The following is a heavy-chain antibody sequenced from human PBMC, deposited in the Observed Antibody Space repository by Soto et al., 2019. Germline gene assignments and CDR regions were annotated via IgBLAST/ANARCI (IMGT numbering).Heavy chain of an antibody. J-gene: IGHJ4*02. CDR1: GGSISSGGYY. Sequence: QVQLQESGPGLVKPSQTLSLTCTVSGGSISSGGYYWSWIRQHPGKGLEWIGYIYYSGSTYYNPCLKSRGTISVDTSKNQFCLKLSSVTAADTAVYYCARGCDYRLGVDKDRCDYWGQGTLVTVSS. CDR3: ARGCDYRLGVDKDRCDY. D-gene: IGHD4-4*01. CDR2: IYYSGST. V-gene: IGHV4-31*03.